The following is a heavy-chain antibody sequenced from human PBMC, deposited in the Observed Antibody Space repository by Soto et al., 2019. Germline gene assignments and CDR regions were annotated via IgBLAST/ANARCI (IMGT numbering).Heavy chain of an antibody. CDR2: MNPNSSNT. D-gene: IGHD5-18*01. CDR1: GYTFTSYD. Sequence: QEQLVQSGAEVKKPGASVKVSCKASGYTFTSYDINWVRQATGQGLEWMGWMNPNSSNTGYAQQFQGRVTMTRNTAISTAYMCLHSMKSAEPAVYYCPRRVGGYDRFDGGGQGTLLTVSS. CDR3: PRRVGGYDRFDG. J-gene: IGHJ4*02. V-gene: IGHV1-8*01.